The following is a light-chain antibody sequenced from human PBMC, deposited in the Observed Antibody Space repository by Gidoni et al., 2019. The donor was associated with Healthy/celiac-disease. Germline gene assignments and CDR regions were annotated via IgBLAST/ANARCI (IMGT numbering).Light chain of an antibody. CDR2: WAS. CDR1: QNVLYSPDNKNY. Sequence: DIVMTQSPDSLAVSLGARAPINCKSSQNVLYSPDNKNYLSWYQQKPGQPPKLLIYWASTRESGVPDRFSGSGSGTDFTLTISSLQAEDVAVYFCQQYYSSPLTFGGGTKVEIK. V-gene: IGKV4-1*01. CDR3: QQYYSSPLT. J-gene: IGKJ4*01.